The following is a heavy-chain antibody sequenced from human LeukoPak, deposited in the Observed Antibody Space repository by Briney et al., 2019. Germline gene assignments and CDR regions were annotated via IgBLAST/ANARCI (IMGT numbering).Heavy chain of an antibody. CDR2: INSNSRYI. V-gene: IGHV3-21*01. CDR3: ARSYGDLYYYGMDV. D-gene: IGHD4-17*01. CDR1: GFTFSSYC. J-gene: IGHJ6*02. Sequence: GGSLRLSCAASGFTFSSYCMNWVRQAPRKGLEWVSSINSNSRYIYYADSVKGRFTISRDNAKNLLYLQMNSLRAEDTAVYYCARSYGDLYYYGMDVWGQGTTVTVSS.